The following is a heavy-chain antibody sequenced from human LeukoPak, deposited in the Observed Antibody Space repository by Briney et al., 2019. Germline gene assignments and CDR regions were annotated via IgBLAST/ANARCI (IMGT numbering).Heavy chain of an antibody. CDR3: ARTGTEDGDSIHFDH. CDR2: ISGSGGGA. V-gene: IGHV3-23*01. D-gene: IGHD5-24*01. Sequence: GGSLRLSCAASGFTFSSYAMSWVRQAPGEGLEWVSTISGSGGGAYYADSVKGRFTISRDNPTNTLYLQMNSLGAEDTALYFCARTGTEDGDSIHFDHWGQGTLVTVSS. CDR1: GFTFSSYA. J-gene: IGHJ4*02.